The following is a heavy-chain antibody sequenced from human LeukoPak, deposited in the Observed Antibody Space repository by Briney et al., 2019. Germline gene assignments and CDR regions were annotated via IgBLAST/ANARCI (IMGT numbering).Heavy chain of an antibody. Sequence: GGSLRLSCAASGFTFSIYAMSWVRQAPGKGLEWVSALSGSGATTYYADSVKGRFTISRDNSKNTLYLQMNSLRAEDTAVYYCANGKSEYSSGWPRGKFWGQGTLVTVSS. V-gene: IGHV3-23*01. J-gene: IGHJ4*02. CDR1: GFTFSIYA. CDR3: ANGKSEYSSGWPRGKF. CDR2: LSGSGATT. D-gene: IGHD6-19*01.